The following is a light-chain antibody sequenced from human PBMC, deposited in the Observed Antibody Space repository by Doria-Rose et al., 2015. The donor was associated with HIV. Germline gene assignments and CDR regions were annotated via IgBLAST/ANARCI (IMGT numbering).Light chain of an antibody. CDR3: HQYGTSWT. Sequence: TQSPGTLSLSPGESATLSCRASQSFSSTYLVWYQQKPGQAPSLLIYDGSTRATGIPDRFSASGSRTDFTLTINRLEPEDFALYYCHQYGTSWTFGQGTKVEI. CDR2: DGS. V-gene: IGKV3-20*01. CDR1: QSFSSTY. J-gene: IGKJ1*01.